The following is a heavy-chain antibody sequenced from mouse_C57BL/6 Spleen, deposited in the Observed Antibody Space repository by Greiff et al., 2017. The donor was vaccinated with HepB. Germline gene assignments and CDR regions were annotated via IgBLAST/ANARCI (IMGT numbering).Heavy chain of an antibody. CDR3: ARGNYYGTTGGADY. CDR1: GYTFTSYD. V-gene: IGHV1-85*01. J-gene: IGHJ2*01. D-gene: IGHD1-1*01. CDR2: IYPRDGST. Sequence: VQLQQSGPELVKPGASVKLSCKASGYTFTSYDINWVKQRPGQGLEWIGWIYPRDGSTKYNEKFKGKATLTVDTSSSTAYMELHSLTSEDSAVYFCARGNYYGTTGGADYWGQGTTLTVSS.